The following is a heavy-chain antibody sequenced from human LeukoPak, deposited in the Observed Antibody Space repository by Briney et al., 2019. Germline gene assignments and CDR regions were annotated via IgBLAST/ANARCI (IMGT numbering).Heavy chain of an antibody. D-gene: IGHD5-12*01. CDR1: GFTFSSYS. V-gene: IGHV3-21*01. CDR3: ASDSGYERGFDY. CDR2: ISSSSSYI. Sequence: PGGSLRLSSAASGFTFSSYSMNSVRQAPLKGLDWVLSISSSSSYIYYADSVKGRFTISRDSAKNSLYLQMNSLRAEDTAVYYCASDSGYERGFDYWGQGTLVTVSS. J-gene: IGHJ4*02.